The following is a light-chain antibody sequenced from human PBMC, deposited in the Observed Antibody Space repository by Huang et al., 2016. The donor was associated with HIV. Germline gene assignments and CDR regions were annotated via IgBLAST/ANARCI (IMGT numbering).Light chain of an antibody. Sequence: DIQMTQSPSSLSASVGDRVTITCRASQSINTFLNWYQHKPGKAPNLLIYASSNLQSGVPSRFSGSGSGTDFTLTISSLQPEDFATYYCQQSYNTPLTFGLGTKVET. CDR3: QQSYNTPLT. J-gene: IGKJ1*01. V-gene: IGKV1-39*01. CDR1: QSINTF. CDR2: ASS.